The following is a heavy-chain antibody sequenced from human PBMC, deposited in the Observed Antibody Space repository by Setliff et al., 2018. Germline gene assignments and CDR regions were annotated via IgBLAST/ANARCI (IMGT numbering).Heavy chain of an antibody. D-gene: IGHD5-18*01. CDR1: GYTFNNYG. J-gene: IGHJ6*03. CDR2: MSVY. V-gene: IGHV1-18*04. CDR3: AREGVDTRSSTDYRYYMDV. Sequence: ASVKVSCKASGYTFNNYGINWVRQAPGQGFEWMGWMSVYAQKFQGRVTMTTDTPTSTAYMELSSLTSDDTAVYYCAREGVDTRSSTDYRYYMDVWCKGTTVTVSS.